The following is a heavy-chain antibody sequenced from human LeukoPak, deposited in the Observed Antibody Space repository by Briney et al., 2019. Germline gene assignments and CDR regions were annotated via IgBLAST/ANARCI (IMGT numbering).Heavy chain of an antibody. CDR1: GFTFSSYA. CDR2: ISYDGSNK. V-gene: IGHV3-30*04. J-gene: IGHJ4*02. D-gene: IGHD6-13*01. CDR3: AREGGYSSSWRPLGY. Sequence: PGRSLRLSCAASGFTFSSYAMHWVRQAPGKGLEWVAVISYDGSNKYYADSVKGRFTISRDNSKNTLYLQMNSLRAEDTAVYYCAREGGYSSSWRPLGYWGQGTLVTVSS.